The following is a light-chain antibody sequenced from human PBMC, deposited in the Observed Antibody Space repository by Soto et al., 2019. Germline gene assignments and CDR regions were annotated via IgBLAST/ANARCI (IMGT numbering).Light chain of an antibody. CDR3: QQYNSWPRT. CDR2: GAS. V-gene: IGKV3-15*01. J-gene: IGKJ1*01. Sequence: EIVMTQSPATLSGSPGERATLSCRASQSVNSHLAWYHQKPGQAPRLLIYGASTSATGIPARFSGSGSGTEFTLTISSLQPEDFAVYFCQQYNSWPRTFGQGTKVEVK. CDR1: QSVNSH.